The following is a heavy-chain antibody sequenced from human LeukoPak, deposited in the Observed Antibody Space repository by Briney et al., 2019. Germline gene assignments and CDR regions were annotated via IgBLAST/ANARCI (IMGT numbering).Heavy chain of an antibody. CDR2: IYYSGST. J-gene: IGHJ3*02. D-gene: IGHD3-22*01. CDR1: GGSISSYY. V-gene: IGHV4-59*08. Sequence: SETLSLTCSVSGGSISSYYWSWIRQPPGKGLEWIGYIYYSGSTNYNPSLKSRVTISVDTSKNQFSLKLSSVTAADTAVNYCARRDYYDSSGSDAFDIWGQGTVVTVSS. CDR3: ARRDYYDSSGSDAFDI.